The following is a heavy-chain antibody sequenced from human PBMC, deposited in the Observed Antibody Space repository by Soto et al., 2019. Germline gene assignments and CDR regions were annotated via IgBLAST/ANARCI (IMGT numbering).Heavy chain of an antibody. CDR3: AIKEETDPVFDY. Sequence: VASVKVSCKASGYTFTSYAMHWVRQAPGQRLEWMGWINAGNGNTKYSQKFQGRVTITRDTSASTAYMELSSLRSEDTAVYYCAIKEETDPVFDYWGQGTLVTVSS. J-gene: IGHJ4*02. CDR2: INAGNGNT. V-gene: IGHV1-3*01. CDR1: GYTFTSYA.